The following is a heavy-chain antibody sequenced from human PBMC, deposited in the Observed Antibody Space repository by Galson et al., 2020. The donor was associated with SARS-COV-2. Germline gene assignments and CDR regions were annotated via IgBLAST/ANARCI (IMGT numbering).Heavy chain of an antibody. CDR2: IDWDDDK. J-gene: IGHJ6*02. CDR3: ARIGGVGRDLGLGGIYYYYGMDV. D-gene: IGHD6-13*01. V-gene: IGHV2-70*01. Sequence: SGPTLVKPTQTLTLTCTFSGFSLSTSGMCVSWIRQPPGKALEWLALIDWDDDKYYSTSLKTRLTISKDTSKNQVVLTMTNMDPVDTATYYCARIGGVGRDLGLGGIYYYYGMDVWGQGTTVTVS. CDR1: GFSLSTSGMC.